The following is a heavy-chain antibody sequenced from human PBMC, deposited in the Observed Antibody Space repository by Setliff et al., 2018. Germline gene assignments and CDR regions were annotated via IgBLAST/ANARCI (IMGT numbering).Heavy chain of an antibody. J-gene: IGHJ4*02. D-gene: IGHD2-8*01. CDR3: SRLVRYCTRTTCQRLSGDEY. Sequence: ASVKVSCKTSGYTFNDYGIAWVRQAPGQGLEWMGWISAHTGNTYYTPKLHGRVTLTTDTSTSTAYMELRSLGSDDTAVYYCSRLVRYCTRTTCQRLSGDEYWGQGTLVTVSS. V-gene: IGHV1-18*01. CDR2: ISAHTGNT. CDR1: GYTFNDYG.